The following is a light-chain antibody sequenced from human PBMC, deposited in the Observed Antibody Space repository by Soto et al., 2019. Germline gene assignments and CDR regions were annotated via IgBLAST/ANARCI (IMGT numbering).Light chain of an antibody. CDR3: QSYAGSNTYV. V-gene: IGLV2-8*01. J-gene: IGLJ1*01. CDR2: EVV. Sequence: QSALTQPPSASGSPGQSVTISCTGTKNDIGVYDFVSWYQHHPGKAPRLIIYEVVQRPSGVPDRFPGSKSGNTASLTVSGLQAADEADYFCQSYAGSNTYVFGSGTKVTVL. CDR1: KNDIGVYDF.